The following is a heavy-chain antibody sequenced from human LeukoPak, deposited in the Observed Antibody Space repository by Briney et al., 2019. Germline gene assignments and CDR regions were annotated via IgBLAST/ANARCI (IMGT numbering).Heavy chain of an antibody. V-gene: IGHV4-38-2*01. D-gene: IGHD1-26*01. CDR2: IYHSGST. Sequence: PSETLSLTCAVSGYSISSGYYWGWIRQPPGKGLEWIGSIYHSGSTYYNPSLKSRVTISVDTSKNQFALKLSSVTAADTAVHYCATRKSGSYFFDYWGQGTLVTVSS. J-gene: IGHJ4*02. CDR1: GYSISSGYY. CDR3: ATRKSGSYFFDY.